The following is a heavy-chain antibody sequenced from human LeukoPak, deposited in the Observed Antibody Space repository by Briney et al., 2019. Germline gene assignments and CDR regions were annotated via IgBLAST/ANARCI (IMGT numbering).Heavy chain of an antibody. CDR1: GFTFSSYG. CDR2: ISYDGSNK. J-gene: IGHJ4*02. Sequence: QPGRSLRLSCAASGFTFSSYGMHWVRQAPGKGLEWVAVISYDGSNKYYADSVKGRFTISRDNSKNTLYLQMNSLRAEDTAVYYCAKGWPATRYWGQGTLVTVSS. D-gene: IGHD2-15*01. CDR3: AKGWPATRY. V-gene: IGHV3-30*18.